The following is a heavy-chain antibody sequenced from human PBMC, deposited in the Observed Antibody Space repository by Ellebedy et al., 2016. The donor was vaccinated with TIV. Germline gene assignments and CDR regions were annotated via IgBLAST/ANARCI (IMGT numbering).Heavy chain of an antibody. Sequence: SETLSLXXTVSGASVSSYHWSWIRQPAGKGLQWVGRIYTSGGTKNSASLNSRVTMSVDTSKNQLSLKLSSVTAADTVVYYCARVSGTSRDQYSSFDYWGQGTLVTVSS. CDR2: IYTSGGT. D-gene: IGHD3-10*01. CDR1: GASVSSYH. V-gene: IGHV4-4*07. J-gene: IGHJ4*02. CDR3: ARVSGTSRDQYSSFDY.